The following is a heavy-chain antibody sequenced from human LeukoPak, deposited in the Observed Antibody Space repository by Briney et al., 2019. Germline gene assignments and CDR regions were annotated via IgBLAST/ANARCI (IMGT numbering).Heavy chain of an antibody. CDR1: GYTFTGYY. V-gene: IGHV1-2*02. CDR3: ARTQLLKYYYMDV. Sequence: GASVKVSCKASGYTFTGYYMHWVRQAPGQGLEWMGWINPNSGGTNYAQKFQGRVTMTRDTSISTAYMELRSLRSDDTAVYYCARTQLLKYYYMDVWGKGTTVTVSS. D-gene: IGHD6-6*01. CDR2: INPNSGGT. J-gene: IGHJ6*03.